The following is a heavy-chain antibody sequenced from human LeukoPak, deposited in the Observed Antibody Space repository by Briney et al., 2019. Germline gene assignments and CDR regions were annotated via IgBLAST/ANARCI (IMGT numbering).Heavy chain of an antibody. D-gene: IGHD2-8*01. CDR2: IKWNGGST. Sequence: GGSLRLSCATSGFSFDDYGMSWVRQAQGKGLEWVSGIKWNGGSTVYAGSVKGGLTISTDNAKNSLFLQMNSLRAEDTALYYCARAPGVNYYYYMDVWGKGTTVTVSS. V-gene: IGHV3-20*04. CDR3: ARAPGVNYYYYMDV. J-gene: IGHJ6*03. CDR1: GFSFDDYG.